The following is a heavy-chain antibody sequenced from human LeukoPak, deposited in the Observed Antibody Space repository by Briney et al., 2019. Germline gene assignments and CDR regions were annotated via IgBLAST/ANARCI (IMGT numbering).Heavy chain of an antibody. CDR2: INPSGGST. CDR3: ARGTGEGYSYGRYYFDY. Sequence: ASVKVSCKASGYTSTSYYMHWVRQAPGQGLEWMGIINPSGGSTSYAQKFQGRVTMTRDTSISTAYMELSRLRSDDTAVYYCARGTGEGYSYGRYYFDYWGQGTLVTVSS. D-gene: IGHD5-18*01. J-gene: IGHJ4*02. V-gene: IGHV1-46*01. CDR1: GYTSTSYY.